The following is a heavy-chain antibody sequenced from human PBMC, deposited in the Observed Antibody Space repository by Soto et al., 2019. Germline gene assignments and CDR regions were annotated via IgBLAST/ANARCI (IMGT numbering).Heavy chain of an antibody. J-gene: IGHJ3*02. Sequence: QVQLGQSGAEVKKPGSSVKVSCKASGGTFSSYAISWVRQAPGQGLEWMGGLIPIFGTANYAQKFQGRVTITADESTSTAYLELSSLRSEDTAVYYCARWDYDSSGPNAFDIWGQGTMVTVSS. CDR1: GGTFSSYA. CDR3: ARWDYDSSGPNAFDI. D-gene: IGHD3-22*01. V-gene: IGHV1-69*01. CDR2: LIPIFGTA.